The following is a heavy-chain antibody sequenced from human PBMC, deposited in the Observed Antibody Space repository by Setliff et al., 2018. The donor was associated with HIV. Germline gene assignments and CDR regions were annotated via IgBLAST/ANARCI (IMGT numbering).Heavy chain of an antibody. J-gene: IGHJ5*02. CDR1: GGSISSGSYY. CDR2: IYYTGST. Sequence: KPSETLSLTCTVSGGSISSGSYYWSWIRQPPGKGLEWIGYIYYTGSTTYNPSLKSRVTISEDTSRNQFSLKLNSVTAADTAVYYCARAFYYDRHWFDPWGQGTLVTVS. CDR3: ARAFYYDRHWFDP. D-gene: IGHD3-22*01. V-gene: IGHV4-61*01.